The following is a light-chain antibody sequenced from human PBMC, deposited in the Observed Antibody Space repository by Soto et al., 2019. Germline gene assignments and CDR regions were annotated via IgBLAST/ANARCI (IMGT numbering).Light chain of an antibody. Sequence: EIVLTQSPATLSLSPGERATLSCRASQSVSSFLAWFQQKPGQAPGLLIHDASNRATGIPARFSGRGSGTDFTLTISSLEPEDFAVYYCQQRSNWPQLTFGGGTKVEIK. CDR2: DAS. CDR1: QSVSSF. J-gene: IGKJ4*01. CDR3: QQRSNWPQLT. V-gene: IGKV3-11*01.